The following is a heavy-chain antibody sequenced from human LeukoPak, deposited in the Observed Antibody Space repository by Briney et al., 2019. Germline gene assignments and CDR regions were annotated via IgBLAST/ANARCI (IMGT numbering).Heavy chain of an antibody. CDR1: GGSFSGYY. D-gene: IGHD4-23*01. Sequence: SETLSLTCAVYGGSFSGYYWSWIRQPPGKGLEWIGEINHSGSTNYNPSLKSRVTISVDTSKNQFSLKLSSVTAADTAAYYCARGGGNEGYWGQGTLVTVSS. CDR2: INHSGST. J-gene: IGHJ4*02. V-gene: IGHV4-34*01. CDR3: ARGGGNEGY.